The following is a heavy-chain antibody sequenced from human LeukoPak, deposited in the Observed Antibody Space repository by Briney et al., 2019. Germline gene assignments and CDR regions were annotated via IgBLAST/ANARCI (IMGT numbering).Heavy chain of an antibody. CDR2: IKQDGSEK. J-gene: IGHJ4*02. D-gene: IGHD6-19*01. V-gene: IGHV3-7*01. CDR3: AKASGDSDSSGWYGFYFDY. Sequence: GGSLRLSCAASGFTFSSYWMSWVRQAPGKGLEWVANIKQDGSEKYYVDSVKGRFTISRDNAKNSLYLQMNSLRAEDTAVYYRAKASGDSDSSGWYGFYFDYWGQGTLVTVSS. CDR1: GFTFSSYW.